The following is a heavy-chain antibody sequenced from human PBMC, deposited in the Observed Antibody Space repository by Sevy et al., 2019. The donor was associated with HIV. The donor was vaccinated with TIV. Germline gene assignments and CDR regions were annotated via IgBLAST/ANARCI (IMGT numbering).Heavy chain of an antibody. V-gene: IGHV1-2*02. J-gene: IGHJ4*02. D-gene: IGHD3-22*01. CDR2: INPNSGGT. Sequence: ASVKVSCKASGYTFTGYYMHWVRRAPGQGLEWMGWINPNSGGTNYAQKFQGRVTMTRDTSISTAYMELSRLRSDDTAVYYCARGAAYYYDSSGCFDYWGQGTLVTVSS. CDR1: GYTFTGYY. CDR3: ARGAAYYYDSSGCFDY.